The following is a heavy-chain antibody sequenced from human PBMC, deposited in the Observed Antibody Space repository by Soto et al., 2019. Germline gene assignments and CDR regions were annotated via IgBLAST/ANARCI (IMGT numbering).Heavy chain of an antibody. J-gene: IGHJ6*02. V-gene: IGHV4-30-4*01. CDR2: IYYSGST. Sequence: SETLSLTCTVSGGSISSGDYYWSWIRQPPGKGLEWIGYIYYSGSTYYNPSLKSRVTISVDTSKNQFSPKLSSVTAADTAVYYCARAKGVQDYYDSSGYYPLTNYYYYGMDVWGQGTTVTVS. CDR3: ARAKGVQDYYDSSGYYPLTNYYYYGMDV. D-gene: IGHD3-22*01. CDR1: GGSISSGDYY.